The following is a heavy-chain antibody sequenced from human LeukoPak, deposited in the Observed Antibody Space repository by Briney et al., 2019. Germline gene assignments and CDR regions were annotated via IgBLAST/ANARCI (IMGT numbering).Heavy chain of an antibody. J-gene: IGHJ4*02. D-gene: IGHD3-3*01. CDR2: MNPNSGNT. Sequence: ASVKVSCKASGYTFTSYDINWVRQATGQGLEWMGWMNPNSGNTGYAQKFQGRVTMTRNTSISTAYMELSSLRSEDTAVYYRARGQDFWSGYYTAGVDYWGQGTLVTVSS. V-gene: IGHV1-8*01. CDR3: ARGQDFWSGYYTAGVDY. CDR1: GYTFTSYD.